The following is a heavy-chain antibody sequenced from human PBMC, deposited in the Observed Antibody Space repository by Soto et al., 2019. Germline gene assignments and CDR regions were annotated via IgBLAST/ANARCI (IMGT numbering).Heavy chain of an antibody. Sequence: GESLKISCACSGYNFARSWTGWFRQIPGKGLEWMGIIFPADSDTRYIPSFQGQVTISVDKSISTAYLQWSSLKASDTAMYYCATPYGGFDYWGQGTLVTVSS. CDR3: ATPYGGFDY. D-gene: IGHD4-17*01. CDR1: GYNFARSW. J-gene: IGHJ4*02. CDR2: IFPADSDT. V-gene: IGHV5-51*01.